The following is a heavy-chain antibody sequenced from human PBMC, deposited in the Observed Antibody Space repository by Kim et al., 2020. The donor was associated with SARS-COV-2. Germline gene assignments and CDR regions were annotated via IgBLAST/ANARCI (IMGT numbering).Heavy chain of an antibody. J-gene: IGHJ5*02. CDR1: GGTFSSYA. CDR3: ARDLFDYCDYVDWFDP. D-gene: IGHD4-17*01. Sequence: SVKVSCKASGGTFSSYAISWVRQAPGQGLEWMGRIIPILGIANYAQQFQGRVTITADKSTSTAYMELSSLRSEDTAVYYCARDLFDYCDYVDWFDPWGQGTLVTGSS. V-gene: IGHV1-69*04. CDR2: IIPILGIA.